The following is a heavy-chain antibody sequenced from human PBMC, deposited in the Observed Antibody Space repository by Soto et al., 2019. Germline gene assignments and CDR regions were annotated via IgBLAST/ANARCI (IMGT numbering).Heavy chain of an antibody. CDR2: ISSTGDLI. J-gene: IGHJ4*02. V-gene: IGHV3-48*02. CDR3: ATWAIAVGGEGF. D-gene: IGHD2-21*01. Sequence: PGGSLRLSCTASGFSVSDYSVNWVRQAPGKGLEWISYISSTGDLILYAGSLKGRFTIARDIAKNSLFLQMDSLRDDDSAVYYCATWAIAVGGEGFWGQGTLVTVSS. CDR1: GFSVSDYS.